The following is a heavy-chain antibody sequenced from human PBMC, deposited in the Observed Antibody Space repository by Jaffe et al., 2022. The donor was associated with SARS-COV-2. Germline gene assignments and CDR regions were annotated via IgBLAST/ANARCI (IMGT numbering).Heavy chain of an antibody. J-gene: IGHJ5*02. D-gene: IGHD6-19*01. CDR2: INPSGGST. Sequence: QVQLVQSGAEVKKPGASVKVSCKASGYTFTSYYMHWVRQAPGQGLEWMGIINPSGGSTSYAQKLQGRVTMTRDTSTSTVYMELSSLRSEDTAVYYCAREPSDSSGWYEGHNWFDPWGQGTLVTVSS. CDR1: GYTFTSYY. CDR3: AREPSDSSGWYEGHNWFDP. V-gene: IGHV1-46*04.